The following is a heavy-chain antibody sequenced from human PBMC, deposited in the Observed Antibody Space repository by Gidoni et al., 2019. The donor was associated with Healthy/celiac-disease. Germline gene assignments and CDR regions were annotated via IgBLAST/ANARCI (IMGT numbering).Heavy chain of an antibody. Sequence: EVQLVESGGGLVQPGRSLRLSCEASGFTFDDYAMHWVRQAPGKGLEWVSGISWNSGSIGYADSVKGRFTISRDNAKNSLYLQMNSLRAEDTALYYCAKASKENDAFDIWGQGTMVTVSS. CDR3: AKASKENDAFDI. CDR1: GFTFDDYA. V-gene: IGHV3-9*01. J-gene: IGHJ3*02. CDR2: ISWNSGSI.